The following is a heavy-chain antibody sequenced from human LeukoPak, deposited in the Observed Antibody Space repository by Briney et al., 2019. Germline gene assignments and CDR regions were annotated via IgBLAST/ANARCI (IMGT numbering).Heavy chain of an antibody. D-gene: IGHD1-1*01. J-gene: IGHJ4*02. CDR3: ARHERDFDY. Sequence: ASVKVSCKASGYTFTNYVGHWVRQAPGQRLEWMGWINAGNGNTKYSQKFQGRVTITRDTSANTAYMELSSLRSEDTAMYYCARHERDFDYWGQGTLVTVSS. V-gene: IGHV1-3*01. CDR2: INAGNGNT. CDR1: GYTFTNYV.